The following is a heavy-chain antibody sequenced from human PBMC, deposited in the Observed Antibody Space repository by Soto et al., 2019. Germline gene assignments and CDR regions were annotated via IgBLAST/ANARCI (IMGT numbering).Heavy chain of an antibody. Sequence: GGSLRLSCAASGFTFSSHAMSWVRQAPGKGLEWVSTIRGSGGSTYYEDSVKGRFTISRDNSKNTLYLQMNSLRADDTAVYYCAKDRYGSGSYYFDYWGQGTLVTVSS. CDR3: AKDRYGSGSYYFDY. D-gene: IGHD3-10*01. CDR1: GFTFSSHA. V-gene: IGHV3-23*01. J-gene: IGHJ4*02. CDR2: IRGSGGST.